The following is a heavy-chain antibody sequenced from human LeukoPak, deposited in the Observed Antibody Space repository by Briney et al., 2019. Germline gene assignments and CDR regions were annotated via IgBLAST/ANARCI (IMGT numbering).Heavy chain of an antibody. CDR1: GGSISSSGYY. V-gene: IGHV4-39*01. Sequence: PSETLSLTCTVSGGSISSSGYYWGWIRQPPGKGLEWIASIYYSGSTYYNPSLKSRVTISVDTSKNQLSLKLSSLTAADTAVYYCAKHEYSGSYYGLSWFDPWGQGTLVTVSS. CDR2: IYYSGST. D-gene: IGHD1-26*01. CDR3: AKHEYSGSYYGLSWFDP. J-gene: IGHJ5*02.